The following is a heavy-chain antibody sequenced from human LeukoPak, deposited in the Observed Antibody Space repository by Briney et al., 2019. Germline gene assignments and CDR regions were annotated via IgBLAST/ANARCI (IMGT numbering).Heavy chain of an antibody. J-gene: IGHJ6*03. CDR1: GGSIRSSSYY. V-gene: IGHV4-39*01. Sequence: SETLSLTCTVSGGSIRSSSYYWGWLRQPPGKELEWIGYIYYTGSSYNNPSLKSRVTISIDTSKNQLSLMLTSVTAADPAVYYCARQSPCYYYIDVWGEGPSVTVSS. CDR3: ARQSPCYYYIDV. CDR2: IYYTGSS.